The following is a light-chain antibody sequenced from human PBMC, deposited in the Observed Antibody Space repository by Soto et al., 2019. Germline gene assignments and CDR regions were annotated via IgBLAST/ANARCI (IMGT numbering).Light chain of an antibody. J-gene: IGLJ1*01. CDR3: CSYTTSSTYV. CDR1: SSDVGAYNY. V-gene: IGLV2-14*01. Sequence: QSALTRPASVSGSPGQSITISCTGTSSDVGAYNYVSWFQQHPGKAPKLMIYDVSNRPSGVSNRFSGSKSGNTASLTISGLQAEDEADYYCCSYTTSSTYVFGIGTKLTVL. CDR2: DVS.